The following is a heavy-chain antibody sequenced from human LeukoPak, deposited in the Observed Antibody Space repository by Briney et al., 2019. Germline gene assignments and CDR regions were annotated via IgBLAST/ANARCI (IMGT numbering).Heavy chain of an antibody. V-gene: IGHV3-30*02. CDR3: AKDTPYSYGPRKPAYYKDV. CDR1: GFTFSSYG. Sequence: GGSLRLSCAASGFTFSSYGMHWVRQAPGKGLEWVAFIRYDGSNKYYADSVKGRFTISRDNSKNTLYLQMNSLRAEDTAVYYCAKDTPYSYGPRKPAYYKDVWGKGTTVTVSS. J-gene: IGHJ6*03. CDR2: IRYDGSNK. D-gene: IGHD5-18*01.